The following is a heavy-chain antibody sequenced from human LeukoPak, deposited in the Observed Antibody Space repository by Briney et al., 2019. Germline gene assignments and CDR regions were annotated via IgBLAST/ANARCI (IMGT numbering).Heavy chain of an antibody. Sequence: SETLSLTCTVSGGSISGYYRSWIRQPPGKGLEWVGYIYYSGSTNYNPSLKSRVTISVDTSKNQFSLKARSVTAADTAVYYCARVEFDGIAAAGSLDYWGQGILVTVSS. V-gene: IGHV4-59*01. CDR3: ARVEFDGIAAAGSLDY. CDR2: IYYSGST. D-gene: IGHD6-13*01. J-gene: IGHJ4*02. CDR1: GGSISGYY.